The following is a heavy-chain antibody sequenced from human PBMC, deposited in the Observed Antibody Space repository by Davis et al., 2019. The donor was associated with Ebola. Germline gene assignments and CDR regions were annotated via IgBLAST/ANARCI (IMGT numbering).Heavy chain of an antibody. J-gene: IGHJ4*02. V-gene: IGHV4-34*01. Sequence: MPGGSLRLSCAVYGGSFSGYYWSWIRQPPGKGLEWIGEINHSGSTNYNPSLKSRVTISVDTSKNQFSLKLGSVTAADTAVYYCARHQYDFWSGWFYYWGQGTLVTVSS. D-gene: IGHD3-3*01. CDR1: GGSFSGYY. CDR2: INHSGST. CDR3: ARHQYDFWSGWFYY.